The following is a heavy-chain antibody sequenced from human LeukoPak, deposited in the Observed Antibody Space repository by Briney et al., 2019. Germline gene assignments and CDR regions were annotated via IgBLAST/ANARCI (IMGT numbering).Heavy chain of an antibody. J-gene: IGHJ4*02. CDR1: GGSISSYY. V-gene: IGHV4-59*01. CDR2: IYYSGST. Sequence: SETLSLTRTVSGGSISSYYWSWIRQPPGKGLEWIGYIYYSGSTNYNPSLKSRVTISVDTSKNQFSLKLSSVTAADTAVYYCARRDGYKKYYFDYWGQGTLVTVSS. CDR3: ARRDGYKKYYFDY. D-gene: IGHD5-24*01.